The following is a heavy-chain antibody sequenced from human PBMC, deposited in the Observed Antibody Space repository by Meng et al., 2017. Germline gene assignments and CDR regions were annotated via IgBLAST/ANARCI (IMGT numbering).Heavy chain of an antibody. J-gene: IGHJ6*02. V-gene: IGHV4-38-2*02. Sequence: GSLRLSCTVSGYSISSGYYWGWIRQPPGKGLEWIGSIYHSGSTYYNPSLKSRVTISVDTSKNQFSLKLSSVTAADTAVYYCARGGAVWFGDGMDVWGQGTTVTVSS. D-gene: IGHD3-10*01. CDR3: ARGGAVWFGDGMDV. CDR1: GYSISSGYY. CDR2: IYHSGST.